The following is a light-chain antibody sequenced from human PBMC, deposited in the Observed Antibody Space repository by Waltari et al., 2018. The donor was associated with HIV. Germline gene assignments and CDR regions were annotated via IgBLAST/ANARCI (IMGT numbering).Light chain of an antibody. J-gene: IGLJ3*02. CDR1: SLRTYY. V-gene: IGLV3-19*01. CDR3: NSRDTSGNHWL. Sequence: SSELTQDPAVSVALGQTVRITCQGDSLRTYYATWYQQKPGQAPTLVIYSQNDRPSGIPDRFSGSSSGDTASLTITGAQAEDEADYYCNSRDTSGNHWLFGGGTKLTVL. CDR2: SQN.